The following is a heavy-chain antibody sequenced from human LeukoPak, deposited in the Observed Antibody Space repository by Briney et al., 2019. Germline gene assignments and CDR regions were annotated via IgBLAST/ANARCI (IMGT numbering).Heavy chain of an antibody. J-gene: IGHJ4*02. CDR2: ISGSGGST. CDR3: AKAGGDFWSGYYLAY. V-gene: IGHV3-23*01. CDR1: GFTFSDYY. Sequence: GGSLRLSCAASGFTFSDYYMSWVRQAPGKGLEWVSGISGSGGSTYYADSVKGRFTISRDNSKNTLYLQMNSLRAEDTAVYYCAKAGGDFWSGYYLAYWGQGTLVTVSS. D-gene: IGHD3-3*01.